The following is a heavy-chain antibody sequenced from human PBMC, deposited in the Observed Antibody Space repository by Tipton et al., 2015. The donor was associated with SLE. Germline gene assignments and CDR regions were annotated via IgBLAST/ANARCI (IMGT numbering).Heavy chain of an antibody. V-gene: IGHV3-66*02. CDR1: GFTVSSNY. Sequence: SLRLSCAASGFTVSSNYMGWVRQAPGKGLEWVSVIYSGGSTYYADSVKGRFTISRDNSKNTLYLQMNSLRAEDTAVYYCARCPGRFGEPCYWGQGTLVTVSS. D-gene: IGHD3-10*01. J-gene: IGHJ4*02. CDR3: ARCPGRFGEPCY. CDR2: IYSGGST.